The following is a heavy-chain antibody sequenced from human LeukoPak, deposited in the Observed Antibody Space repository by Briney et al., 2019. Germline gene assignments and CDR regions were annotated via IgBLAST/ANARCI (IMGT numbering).Heavy chain of an antibody. CDR3: TRVGGSISPHWFDP. Sequence: SQTLSLTCTVSVGPISSGSYYGRWIRKPAGEGVECIGRIYTSGNTNYTPSLKSRITISVDTSKNQFSRKLSSVTAADTAVYYCTRVGGSISPHWFDPWGQGNLVTVSS. V-gene: IGHV4-61*02. CDR2: IYTSGNT. D-gene: IGHD2-15*01. CDR1: VGPISSGSYY. J-gene: IGHJ5*02.